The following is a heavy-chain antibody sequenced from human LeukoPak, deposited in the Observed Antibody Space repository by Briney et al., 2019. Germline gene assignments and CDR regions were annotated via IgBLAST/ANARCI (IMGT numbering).Heavy chain of an antibody. V-gene: IGHV3-21*01. CDR2: ISSSSSYI. CDR3: AASIVVVPAAQDY. CDR1: GFTFSSYS. Sequence: SGGSLRLSCAASGFTFSSYSMNWVRQAPGKGLEWVSSISSSSSYIYYADSVKGRFTISRDNAKNSPYLQMNSLRAEDTAVYYCAASIVVVPAAQDYWGQGTLVTVSS. J-gene: IGHJ4*02. D-gene: IGHD2-2*01.